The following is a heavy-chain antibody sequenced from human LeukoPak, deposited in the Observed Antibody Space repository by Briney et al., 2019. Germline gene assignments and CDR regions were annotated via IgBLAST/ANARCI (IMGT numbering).Heavy chain of an antibody. CDR3: AKDRVTTVTTYYFDY. J-gene: IGHJ4*02. Sequence: GGSLRLSCAASGFIFSSYGMHWVRQAPGKGLEWVAFIRYDGSNKYYADSVKGRFTISRDNSKNTLYLQMNSLRAEDTAVYYCAKDRVTTVTTYYFDYWGQGTLVTVSS. V-gene: IGHV3-30*02. D-gene: IGHD4-17*01. CDR2: IRYDGSNK. CDR1: GFIFSSYG.